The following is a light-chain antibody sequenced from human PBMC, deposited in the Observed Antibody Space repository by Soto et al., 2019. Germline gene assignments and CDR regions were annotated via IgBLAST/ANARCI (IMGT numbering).Light chain of an antibody. V-gene: IGKV1-5*01. J-gene: IGKJ1*01. CDR3: QQYNSYPWT. CDR1: QSISSW. CDR2: DAP. Sequence: DIQMTQSPSTLSASVGDRVTITCRASQSISSWLAWYQKKPGKAPKLLIYDAPSLESGVPSRFIGSGSGTEFTLTISSLQPDDFAAYYCQQYNSYPWTFGQGTKVEIK.